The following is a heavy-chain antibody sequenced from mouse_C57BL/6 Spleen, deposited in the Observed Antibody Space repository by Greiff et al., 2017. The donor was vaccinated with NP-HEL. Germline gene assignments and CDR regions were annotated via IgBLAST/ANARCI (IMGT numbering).Heavy chain of an antibody. V-gene: IGHV1-55*01. D-gene: IGHD3-3*01. J-gene: IGHJ2*01. CDR1: GYTFTSYW. Sequence: QVQLKQSGADLVKPGASVKMSCKASGYTFTSYWITWVKQRPGQGLEWIGDIYPGSGSTNYNEKFKSKATLTVDTSSSTAYMQLSSLTSEDSAVYYCARGLFYFDYWGQGTTLTVSS. CDR3: ARGLFYFDY. CDR2: IYPGSGST.